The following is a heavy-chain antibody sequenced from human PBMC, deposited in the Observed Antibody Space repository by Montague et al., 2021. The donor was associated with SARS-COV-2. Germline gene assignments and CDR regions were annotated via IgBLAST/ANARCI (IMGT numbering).Heavy chain of an antibody. CDR1: GVAISYGD. D-gene: IGHD3-16*01. J-gene: IGHJ6*02. V-gene: IGHV4-4*09. CDR2: IFENGDT. Sequence: ETLSLTCTVSGVAISYGDWSWIRQPPGKGLEWIVTIFENGDTDHNPSLKSRVTVSEDTSQNQFSLRLSSVAAADTALYYCARYYERSWDVWGQGTTVTVSS. CDR3: ARYYERSWDV.